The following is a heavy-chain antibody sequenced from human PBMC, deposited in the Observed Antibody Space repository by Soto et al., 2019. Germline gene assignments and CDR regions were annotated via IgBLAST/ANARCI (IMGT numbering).Heavy chain of an antibody. CDR1: GYPFTRYF. D-gene: IGHD1-1*01. CDR3: AREMDSTYYFDY. V-gene: IGHV1-46*01. Sequence: QVQLVQSGAEVRRPGASMKISCKASGYPFTRYFVHWLRQAPGQGLEWMGHSDPSGGSPTYAQKFQDRVTMTTDTSTSTVYMELTSLSSDDSAVYYCAREMDSTYYFDYWGQGTLVTVSS. CDR2: SDPSGGSP. J-gene: IGHJ4*02.